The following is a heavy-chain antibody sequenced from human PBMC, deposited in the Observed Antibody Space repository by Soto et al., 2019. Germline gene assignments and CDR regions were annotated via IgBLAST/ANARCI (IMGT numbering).Heavy chain of an antibody. J-gene: IGHJ6*03. Sequence: QVQLVESGGGVVQPGRSLRLSCAVSGFTFSSYGMHWVRQAPGKGLEWVAVIWYDGSNKYYADSVKGRFTISRDNSKNTLYLQMNSLRAEDTAVYYCARASWYSSSWYVPLYYYYYYMDVWGKGTTVTVSS. CDR3: ARASWYSSSWYVPLYYYYYYMDV. V-gene: IGHV3-33*01. CDR2: IWYDGSNK. CDR1: GFTFSSYG. D-gene: IGHD6-13*01.